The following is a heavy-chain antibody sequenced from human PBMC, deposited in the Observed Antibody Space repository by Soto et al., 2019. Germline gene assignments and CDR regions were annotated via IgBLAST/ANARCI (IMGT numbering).Heavy chain of an antibody. CDR3: RRDFDY. J-gene: IGHJ4*02. CDR1: GASINNYY. V-gene: IGHV4-4*07. D-gene: IGHD6-6*01. Sequence: SETLSLTCTVSGASINNYYWSWVRQPAGKGLEWIGRMSTSGSTNYNPSLKSRVTMSVDTSQNQFSLMLNSVTAADTAVYYCRRDFDYWGQGTLVTVSS. CDR2: MSTSGST.